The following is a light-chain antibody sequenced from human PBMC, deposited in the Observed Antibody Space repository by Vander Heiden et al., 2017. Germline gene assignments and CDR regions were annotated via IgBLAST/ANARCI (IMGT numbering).Light chain of an antibody. J-gene: IGLJ2*01. CDR3: SSFTTSTTFV. Sequence: QSALTQPASVSGSPGQSITISCTGTSSDVGAYNYVSWYQQHPGNAPKLIIYNVDSRSAGVAYRFSASKSGNTASLTISGLRDEDEADYYCSSFTTSTTFVFGGGTRLTVL. CDR1: SSDVGAYNY. V-gene: IGLV2-14*03. CDR2: NVD.